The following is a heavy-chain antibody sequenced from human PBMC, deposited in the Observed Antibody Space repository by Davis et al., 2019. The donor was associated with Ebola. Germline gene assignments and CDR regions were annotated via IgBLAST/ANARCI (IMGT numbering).Heavy chain of an antibody. J-gene: IGHJ5*02. CDR1: GGSFSGYY. CDR2: INHSGST. CDR3: ARVSSSWLYNWFDP. V-gene: IGHV4-34*01. Sequence: MPSETLSLTCAVYGGSFSGYYWSWIRQPPGKGLEWIGEINHSGSTNYNPSLKSRVTISVDTSKNQFSLKLSSVTAADTAVYYCARVSSSWLYNWFDPWGQGTLVTVSS. D-gene: IGHD6-13*01.